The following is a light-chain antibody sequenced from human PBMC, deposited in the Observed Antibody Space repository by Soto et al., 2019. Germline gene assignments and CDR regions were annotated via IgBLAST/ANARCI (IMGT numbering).Light chain of an antibody. CDR1: SSNIGAGYG. V-gene: IGLV1-40*01. Sequence: QSVLTQPPSVSGAPGQTVTISCAGSSSNIGAGYGVHWYQQFPGTAPKLLIYADNNRPSGVPDRFSGSKSGTSASLAITGLQAGDEADYYCQYYDSSLSGFYVFGSGTKVTVL. J-gene: IGLJ1*01. CDR2: ADN. CDR3: QYYDSSLSGFYV.